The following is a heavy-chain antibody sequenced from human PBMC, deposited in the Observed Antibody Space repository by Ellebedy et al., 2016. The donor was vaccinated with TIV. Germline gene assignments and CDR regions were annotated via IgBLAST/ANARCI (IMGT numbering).Heavy chain of an antibody. CDR3: ATFRNLDGFDI. Sequence: SETLSLTCTVSGYSISSDNYWGWIRQPPGRGLEWIGSIYHTGSTYYNPSLKRRVTISVDTTKNHLSLRLNSVTAADTALYYCATFRNLDGFDIWGHGTMVTVSS. CDR2: IYHTGST. J-gene: IGHJ3*02. CDR1: GYSISSDNY. V-gene: IGHV4-38-2*02.